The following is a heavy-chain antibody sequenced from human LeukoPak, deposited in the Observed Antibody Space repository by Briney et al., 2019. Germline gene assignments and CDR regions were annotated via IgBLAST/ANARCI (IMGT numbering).Heavy chain of an antibody. D-gene: IGHD6-13*01. Sequence: GGSLRLSCAASGFTFSGYAMSWVRQAPGKGLEWVSAISGSGGSTYYADSVKGRFTISRDNSKNTLYLQMNSLRAEDTAVYYCAKDGLGAAAGTGFWWGQGTMVTVSS. J-gene: IGHJ3*01. CDR3: AKDGLGAAAGTGFW. CDR1: GFTFSGYA. V-gene: IGHV3-23*01. CDR2: ISGSGGST.